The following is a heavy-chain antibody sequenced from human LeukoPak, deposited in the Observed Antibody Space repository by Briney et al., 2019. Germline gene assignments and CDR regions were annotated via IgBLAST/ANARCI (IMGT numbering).Heavy chain of an antibody. V-gene: IGHV1-2*02. J-gene: IGHJ4*02. D-gene: IGHD3-22*01. Sequence: ASVKVSCKASGYTFTGYYMHWVRQAPGQGREWMGWINPNSGGTNYAQKFQGRGTMTRDTSISTAYMELSRLRSDDTAVYYCAGGDYYDSSGHADYWGQGTLVTVSS. CDR1: GYTFTGYY. CDR3: AGGDYYDSSGHADY. CDR2: INPNSGGT.